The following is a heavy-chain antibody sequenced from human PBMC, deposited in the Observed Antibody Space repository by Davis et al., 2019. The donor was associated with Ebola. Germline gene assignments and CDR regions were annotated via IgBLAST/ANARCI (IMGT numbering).Heavy chain of an antibody. D-gene: IGHD3-10*01. CDR3: ARARGVIITFLGGMDV. Sequence: GGSLRLSCAASGFTFDDYAMHWVRQAPGKGLEWVSGISWNSGSIGYADSVKGRFTISRDNAKNSLYLQMNSLRAEDTAVYYCARARGVIITFLGGMDVWGQGTTVTVSS. V-gene: IGHV3-9*01. CDR2: ISWNSGSI. CDR1: GFTFDDYA. J-gene: IGHJ6*02.